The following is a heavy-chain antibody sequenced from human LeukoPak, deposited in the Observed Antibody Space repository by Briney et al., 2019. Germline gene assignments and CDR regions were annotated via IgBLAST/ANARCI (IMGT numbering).Heavy chain of an antibody. CDR1: GYTFTSYG. CDR2: ISAYNGNT. V-gene: IGHV1-18*01. Sequence: GASVKVSCKASGYTFTSYGISWVRQAPGQGLEWMGWISAYNGNTNYAQKLQGRVTMTTDTSTSTAYMELRSLRSDDTAVYYRARDGLILRFLEWLLPLDYWGQGTLVTVSS. CDR3: ARDGLILRFLEWLLPLDY. J-gene: IGHJ4*02. D-gene: IGHD3-3*01.